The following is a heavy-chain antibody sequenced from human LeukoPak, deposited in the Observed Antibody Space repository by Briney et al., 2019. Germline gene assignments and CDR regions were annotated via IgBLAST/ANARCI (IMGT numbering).Heavy chain of an antibody. D-gene: IGHD6-19*01. Sequence: SVKVSCKASGGTFSSYAISWVRQAPGQGPEWMGGIIPIFGTANYAQKFQGRVTITADESTSTAYMELSSLRSEDTAVYYCATSSGWYWGNAFDIWGQGTMVTVSS. J-gene: IGHJ3*02. V-gene: IGHV1-69*13. CDR3: ATSSGWYWGNAFDI. CDR2: IIPIFGTA. CDR1: GGTFSSYA.